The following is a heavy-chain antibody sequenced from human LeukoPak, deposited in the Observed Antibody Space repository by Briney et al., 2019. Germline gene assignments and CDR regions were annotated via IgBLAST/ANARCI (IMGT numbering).Heavy chain of an antibody. D-gene: IGHD2-2*01. V-gene: IGHV1-69*13. CDR1: GGTFSSYA. J-gene: IGHJ5*02. Sequence: SVKVSCKASGGTFSSYAISWVRQAPGQGLEWMGGIIPIFGTANYAQKFQGRVTITADESTSTAYMELSSLRSEDTAVYYCARDLGYCSGTSCYGDSDWFDPWGQGTLVTVSS. CDR3: ARDLGYCSGTSCYGDSDWFDP. CDR2: IIPIFGTA.